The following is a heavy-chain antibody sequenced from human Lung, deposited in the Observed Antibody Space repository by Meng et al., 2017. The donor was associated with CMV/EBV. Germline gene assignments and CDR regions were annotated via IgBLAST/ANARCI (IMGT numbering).Heavy chain of an antibody. D-gene: IGHD5-18*01. J-gene: IGHJ3*01. Sequence: GGSLRLSCAASGFTFSTYAMNWVRPAPGKGLEWVSSISGSTSSDTHYADSVGGRFTISRDNSKNTLFLHLSSLRVEDTAIYYCARALRGYAYPRDAFGVWGQGXMVTVSS. CDR2: ISGSTSSDT. CDR3: ARALRGYAYPRDAFGV. CDR1: GFTFSTYA. V-gene: IGHV3-23*01.